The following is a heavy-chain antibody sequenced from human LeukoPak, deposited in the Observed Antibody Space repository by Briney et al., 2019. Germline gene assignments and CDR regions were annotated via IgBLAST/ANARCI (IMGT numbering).Heavy chain of an antibody. J-gene: IGHJ4*02. CDR1: GFTFSSYS. V-gene: IGHV3-23*01. Sequence: PGGSLRLSCAASGFTFSSYSMNWVRQAPGKGLEWVSGISGSGDSTYYADSVKGRFTISRDNSKNTLYLQMNSLRAEDTAVYYCARRAGRAVAGAFDYWGQGTLVTVSS. CDR3: ARRAGRAVAGAFDY. D-gene: IGHD6-19*01. CDR2: ISGSGDST.